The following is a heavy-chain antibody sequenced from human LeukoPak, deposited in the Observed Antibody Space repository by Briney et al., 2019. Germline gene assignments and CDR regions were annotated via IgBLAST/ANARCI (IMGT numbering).Heavy chain of an antibody. J-gene: IGHJ4*02. CDR2: INPNNGGT. CDR3: ARYSNPGGDY. Sequence: ASVKVSCKASGYTFTRYGISWVRQAPGQGLEWMGWINPNNGGTNQVQRFQGRVTMTRDTSISTAYMELSSLRSDDTAIYFCARYSNPGGDYWGQGTLVTVSS. CDR1: GYTFTRYG. D-gene: IGHD6-13*01. V-gene: IGHV1-2*02.